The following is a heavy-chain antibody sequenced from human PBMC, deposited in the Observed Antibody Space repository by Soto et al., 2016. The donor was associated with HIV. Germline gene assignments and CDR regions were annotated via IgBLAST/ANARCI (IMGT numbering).Heavy chain of an antibody. CDR2: INHRGST. V-gene: IGHV4-34*02. D-gene: IGHD3-10*01. CDR3: ARGVGLQGVFPDY. J-gene: IGHJ4*01. Sequence: VQLQQWGAGLLKPSETLSLTCAVYGGSFSGYSWTWIRQPPGKGLTWIGEINHRGSTKYSPSLKNRVTISLDTSKNQYSLKLNSVTAADTAIYYCARGVGLQGVFPDYWGQGTLVTVSS. CDR1: GGSFSGYS.